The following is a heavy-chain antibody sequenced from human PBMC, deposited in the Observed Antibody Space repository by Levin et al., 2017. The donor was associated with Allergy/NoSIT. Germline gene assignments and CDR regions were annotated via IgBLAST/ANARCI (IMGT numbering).Heavy chain of an antibody. J-gene: IGHJ4*02. Sequence: AGGSLRLSCAGSGFTFSSYTMSWVRQAPGKGLEWVSAIYAGGDTTHYADSVRGRFTISRDNSKNTLYLQMDSLRAEDTAVYCCAKNGPSGSRNYDYWGQGTLVTVS. CDR1: GFTFSSYT. CDR3: AKNGPSGSRNYDY. CDR2: IYAGGDTT. D-gene: IGHD1-14*01. V-gene: IGHV3-23*01.